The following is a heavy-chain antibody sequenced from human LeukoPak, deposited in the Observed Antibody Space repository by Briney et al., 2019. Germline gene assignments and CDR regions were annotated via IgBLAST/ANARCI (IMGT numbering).Heavy chain of an antibody. CDR3: ARGGDSWDFDY. CDR1: GLTFSSYS. Sequence: PGGSLRLSCAASGLTFSSYSVFWVRQAPGKGLEWVSSISSSGSYIYYADSVKGRFTISRDNAKNSLYLQMNSLRAEDTAVYYSARGGDSWDFDYWGQGTLVTVSS. CDR2: ISSSGSYI. J-gene: IGHJ4*02. V-gene: IGHV3-21*01. D-gene: IGHD3-3*01.